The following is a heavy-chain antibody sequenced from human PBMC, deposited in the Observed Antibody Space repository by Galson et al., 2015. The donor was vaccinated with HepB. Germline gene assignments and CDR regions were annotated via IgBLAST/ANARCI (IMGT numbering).Heavy chain of an antibody. J-gene: IGHJ4*02. CDR1: GFIFSSYS. Sequence: ASGFIFSSYSLHWVRQAPGKGLEWISYINGNSKNIQYADSVRGRFTISRDNAKNSLYLQMSSLRAEDTAVYYCARDFGWSFDFWGQGTLVTVSS. CDR3: ARDFGWSFDF. D-gene: IGHD2-15*01. CDR2: INGNSKNI. V-gene: IGHV3-48*01.